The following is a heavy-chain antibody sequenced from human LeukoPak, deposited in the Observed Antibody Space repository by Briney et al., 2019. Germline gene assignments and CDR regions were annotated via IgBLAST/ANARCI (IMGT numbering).Heavy chain of an antibody. V-gene: IGHV1-69*05. Sequence: GGSVKVSCKASGGTFNSHVTRGGCQAPGQGREWMGGIIPVFGTANYAQKFQGRVTITTDESTTTDYIEMSSLRSEDTAVYYCARGYYYGSESYWHTKWFDPWGQGTLVTVSS. J-gene: IGHJ5*02. CDR3: ARGYYYGSESYWHTKWFDP. CDR2: IIPVFGTA. D-gene: IGHD3-10*01. CDR1: GGTFNSHV.